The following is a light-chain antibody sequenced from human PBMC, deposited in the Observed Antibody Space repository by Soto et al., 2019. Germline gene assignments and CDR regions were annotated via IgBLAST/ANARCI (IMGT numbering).Light chain of an antibody. CDR2: DVT. CDR3: SSYTPFTPVL. V-gene: IGLV2-14*01. Sequence: QSALTQPASVAGSPGQSITISCSGTSSEIDSSKYVSWYQHHPGEAPKLMIYDVTNRPSGVSDRFSGSKSGNTASLTISGLQAEDEADYYCSSYTPFTPVLFGGGTKLTVL. J-gene: IGLJ2*01. CDR1: SSEIDSSKY.